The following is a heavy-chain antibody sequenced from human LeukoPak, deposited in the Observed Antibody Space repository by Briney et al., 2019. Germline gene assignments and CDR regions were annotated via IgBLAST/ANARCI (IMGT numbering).Heavy chain of an antibody. CDR2: ISGSGGST. V-gene: IGHV3-23*01. D-gene: IGHD2-15*01. CDR3: AKDPSGGYCSGGSCYS. CDR1: GFTFSSYA. Sequence: GGSLRLSCAASGFTFSSYAMSWVRQAPGKGLEWVSAISGSGGSTFYADSVKGRFTISRDNSKNTLYLQMNSLRAEDTAVYYCAKDPSGGYCSGGSCYSWGQGTLVTVSP. J-gene: IGHJ4*02.